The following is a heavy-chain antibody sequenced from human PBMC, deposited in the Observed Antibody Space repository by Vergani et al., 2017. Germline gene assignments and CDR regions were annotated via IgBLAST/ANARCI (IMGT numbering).Heavy chain of an antibody. Sequence: EVQLVESGGGLVKPGGSLRLSCAASGFTFSNAWMSWVRQAPGKGLEWVGRIKSKTDGGTTDYAATVKGRFTISRDDSQKTLYLQMNTLKTEDTTVYYCTTEASSSENRYYYYYMDVGGKGTTVTVSS. CDR2: IKSKTDGGTT. D-gene: IGHD1-26*01. V-gene: IGHV3-15*01. CDR1: GFTFSNAW. CDR3: TTEASSSENRYYYYYMDV. J-gene: IGHJ6*03.